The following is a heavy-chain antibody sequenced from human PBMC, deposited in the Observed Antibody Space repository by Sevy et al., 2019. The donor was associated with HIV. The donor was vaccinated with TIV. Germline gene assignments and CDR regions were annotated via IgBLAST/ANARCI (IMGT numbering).Heavy chain of an antibody. CDR2: MNPNSGQT. CDR3: ARWRGSSGYHX. Sequence: ASVKVSCKASEYTXASYDMGWVRQAAGQGLEWMGWMNPNSGQTAYAQKFQGRVIMTRNTSISTAYMELSSLTFEDTAVYFCARWRGSSGYHXXGQGTLVTVSS. J-gene: IGHJ5*02. V-gene: IGHV1-8*02. D-gene: IGHD3-22*01. CDR1: EYTXASYD.